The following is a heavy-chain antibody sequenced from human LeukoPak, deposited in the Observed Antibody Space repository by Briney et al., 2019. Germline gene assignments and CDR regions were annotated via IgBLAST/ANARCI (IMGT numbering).Heavy chain of an antibody. Sequence: ASVKVSCKASGYTFTGYYMHWVRQAPGQGLEWMGWINPNSGGTNYAQKFQGRVTMTRDTSTSTVYMELSSLRSEDTAVYYCARERGVIPFDYWGQGTLVTVSS. CDR1: GYTFTGYY. D-gene: IGHD3-10*01. CDR3: ARERGVIPFDY. V-gene: IGHV1-2*02. J-gene: IGHJ4*02. CDR2: INPNSGGT.